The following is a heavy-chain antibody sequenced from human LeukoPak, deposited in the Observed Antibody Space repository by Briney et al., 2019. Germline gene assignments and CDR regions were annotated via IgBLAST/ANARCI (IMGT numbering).Heavy chain of an antibody. CDR2: IIPTFGTA. CDR3: AREDYGDYGDY. CDR1: GGTFSSYA. Sequence: ASVKVSCKASGGTFSSYAISWVRQAPGQGLEWMGRIIPTFGTANYAQKFQGRVTITTDESTSTAYMELSSLRSEDTAVYYCAREDYGDYGDYWGQGTLVTVSS. J-gene: IGHJ4*02. V-gene: IGHV1-69*05. D-gene: IGHD4-17*01.